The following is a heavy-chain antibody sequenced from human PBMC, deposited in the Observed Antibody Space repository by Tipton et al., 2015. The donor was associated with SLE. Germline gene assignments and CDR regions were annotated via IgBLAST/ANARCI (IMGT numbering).Heavy chain of an antibody. Sequence: SLRLSCVTSGFTFDDHAMHWVRQAPGKGLEWVSSISWNGRSIGYADSVKGRLTMSRDNAKNFVYLEMNSLRPEETALYYCTKDIHDSRSSRGTFDVWGQGALVTVSP. V-gene: IGHV3-9*01. J-gene: IGHJ3*01. D-gene: IGHD3-22*01. CDR2: ISWNGRSI. CDR1: GFTFDDHA. CDR3: TKDIHDSRSSRGTFDV.